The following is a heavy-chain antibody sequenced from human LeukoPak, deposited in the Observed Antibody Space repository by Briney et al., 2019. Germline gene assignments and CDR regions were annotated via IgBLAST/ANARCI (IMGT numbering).Heavy chain of an antibody. CDR3: AKDGYYDSSGNTDY. V-gene: IGHV3-23*01. CDR2: ISGSGGST. D-gene: IGHD3-22*01. J-gene: IGHJ4*02. CDR1: GCTFSRYA. Sequence: PGWSLRLSCAASGCTFSRYAMSWVRQAPGKGLERVSGISGSGGSTYYADSVKGRFTISRDNSKNTLYLKIYSLRAEDTAVYYCAKDGYYDSSGNTDYWGQGTLVTVSS.